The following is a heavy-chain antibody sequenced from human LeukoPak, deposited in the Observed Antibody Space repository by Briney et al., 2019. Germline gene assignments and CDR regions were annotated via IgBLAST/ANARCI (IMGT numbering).Heavy chain of an antibody. J-gene: IGHJ3*02. CDR1: GDSISSYY. CDR3: ARDYAFDI. CDR2: IYYSGNT. V-gene: IGHV4-59*01. Sequence: SETLSLTCTVSGDSISSYYWSWIRQPPGKGLEWIGCIYYSGNTNYNPSLKSRVTISIDTSKNQFSLKLSTVTAADTAVYYCARDYAFDIWGQGTMVTVSS.